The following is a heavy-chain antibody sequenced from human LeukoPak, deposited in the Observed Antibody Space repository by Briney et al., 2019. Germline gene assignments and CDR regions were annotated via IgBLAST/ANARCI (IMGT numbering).Heavy chain of an antibody. D-gene: IGHD3-22*01. CDR3: ARLPDYYYDSSGYS. J-gene: IGHJ4*02. CDR1: GYTFTGYY. CDR2: ISPNSGGT. V-gene: IGHV1-2*02. Sequence: ASVKVSCKASGYTFTGYYMHWVRQAPGQGLERMGWISPNSGGTNYAQKFQGRVTMTRDTSISTAYMELSRLRSDDTAVYYCARLPDYYYDSSGYSWGQGTLVTVSS.